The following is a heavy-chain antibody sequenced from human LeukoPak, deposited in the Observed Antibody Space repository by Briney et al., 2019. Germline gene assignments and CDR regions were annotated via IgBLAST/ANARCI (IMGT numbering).Heavy chain of an antibody. CDR2: ITTNGGRT. CDR1: GFTFSSYA. Sequence: GGSLRLSCAASGFTFSSYAMHWVRQAPGKGLEYVSAITTNGGRTYYANSVKGRFTISRDNSKNTLYLQMGSLRPEDMAVYYCARAYGSGSYYHLWGQGTLVTVSS. D-gene: IGHD3-10*01. CDR3: ARAYGSGSYYHL. J-gene: IGHJ4*02. V-gene: IGHV3-64*01.